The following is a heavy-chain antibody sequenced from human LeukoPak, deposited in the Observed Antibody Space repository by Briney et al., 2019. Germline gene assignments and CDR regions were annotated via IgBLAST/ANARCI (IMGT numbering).Heavy chain of an antibody. V-gene: IGHV4-38-2*02. Sequence: SETLSLTCTVSGYSISSGYYWSWIRQPPGKGLEWIATIHHRGVTYYNPSLKSRVTMSVDTSKNQFSLKLGSVTAAGTAVYYCARYTANTAGYSFDFWGQGALVTVSS. CDR3: ARYTANTAGYSFDF. D-gene: IGHD3-22*01. CDR1: GYSISSGYY. J-gene: IGHJ4*02. CDR2: IHHRGVT.